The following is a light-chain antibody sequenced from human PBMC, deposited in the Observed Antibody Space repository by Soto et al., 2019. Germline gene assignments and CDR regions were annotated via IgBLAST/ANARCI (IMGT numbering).Light chain of an antibody. CDR2: RND. CDR1: SSNIGSKY. CDR3: AAWDDSLSGV. Sequence: QSVLTQPPSASGTPGQRVTISCSGSSSNIGSKYVYWYQQLPGTAPKLLIYRNDQRPSGVPDRFSGSKSGTSASLAISGLRSEDEADYYCAAWDDSLSGVFGGGTQLTVL. J-gene: IGLJ3*02. V-gene: IGLV1-47*01.